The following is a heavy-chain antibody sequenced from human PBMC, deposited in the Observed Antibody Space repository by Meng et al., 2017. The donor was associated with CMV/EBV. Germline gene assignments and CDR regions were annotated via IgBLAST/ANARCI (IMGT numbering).Heavy chain of an antibody. CDR2: MNPNSGNT. CDR3: AREGRGYSYGYYYYYYGMDV. Sequence: ASVKVSCKASGYTFTSYDINWVRQATGQGLEWMGWMNPNSGNTGYAQKFQGRVTMTRNTSISTAYMELSSLRSEDTAVYYCAREGRGYSYGYYYYYYGMDVWGQGTTVTVSS. V-gene: IGHV1-8*01. D-gene: IGHD5-18*01. CDR1: GYTFTSYD. J-gene: IGHJ6*02.